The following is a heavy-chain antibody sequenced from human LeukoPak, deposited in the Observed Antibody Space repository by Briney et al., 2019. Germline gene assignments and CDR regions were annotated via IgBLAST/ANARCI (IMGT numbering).Heavy chain of an antibody. D-gene: IGHD5-12*01. CDR2: INHSGST. V-gene: IGHV4-34*01. J-gene: IGHJ4*02. CDR1: GGSFSGYY. CDR3: AGARWLRPIDY. Sequence: PSETLSLTCAVYGGSFSGYYWSWIRQPPEKGLEWIGEINHSGSTNYNPSLKSRVTISVDTSKNQFSLKLSSVTAADTAVYYCAGARWLRPIDYWGQGTLVTVSS.